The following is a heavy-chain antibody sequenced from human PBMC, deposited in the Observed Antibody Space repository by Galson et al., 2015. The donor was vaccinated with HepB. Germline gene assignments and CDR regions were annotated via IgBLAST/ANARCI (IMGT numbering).Heavy chain of an antibody. J-gene: IGHJ4*02. Sequence: SLRLSCAASGFTFSSYAMSWVRQAPGKGLEWVSAISGSGGSTYYADSVKGRFTISRDNAKNSLYLQLSSLRVEDTALYYCARGELLIDYWGQGTLVTVSS. V-gene: IGHV3-23*01. CDR1: GFTFSSYA. CDR2: ISGSGGST. CDR3: ARGELLIDY. D-gene: IGHD2-21*02.